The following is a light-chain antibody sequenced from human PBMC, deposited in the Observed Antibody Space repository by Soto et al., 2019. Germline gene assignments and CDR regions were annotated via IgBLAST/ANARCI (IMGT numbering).Light chain of an antibody. CDR3: QQYHSAPFT. J-gene: IGKJ3*01. Sequence: EIVLTQSPGTLSLSPGERATLSCSSSQSVYSSHLAWYRQKPGQVPRLLIYDASSRATGIPDRFSGSGSGTDFTLTISRLEPEDFAVYYCQQYHSAPFTFGPGTKVDIK. V-gene: IGKV3-20*01. CDR1: QSVYSSH. CDR2: DAS.